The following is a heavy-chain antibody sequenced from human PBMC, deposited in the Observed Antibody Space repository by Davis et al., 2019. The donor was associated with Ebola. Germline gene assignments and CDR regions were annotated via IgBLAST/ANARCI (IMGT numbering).Heavy chain of an antibody. V-gene: IGHV3-74*01. CDR1: GFSLSAYW. CDR2: INRDGTGT. J-gene: IGHJ6*02. CDR3: VRVLSDDYGMDV. Sequence: GESLKISCAPSGFSLSAYWMHWVRQAPGQGPVWISRINRDGTGTDYADSVKGRFTISRDNAKNTLYLEMNGLRAEDTAVYYCVRVLSDDYGMDVWGQGTSVTVSS.